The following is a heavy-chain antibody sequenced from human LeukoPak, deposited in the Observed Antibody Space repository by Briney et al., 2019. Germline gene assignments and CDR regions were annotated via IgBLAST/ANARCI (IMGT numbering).Heavy chain of an antibody. CDR3: ARQAGIAAPTDY. Sequence: GESLKISCKGSGYSFPNYWIAWVRQMPGRGLEWMGIIYPGDSDTRYSASFQGQITISAENSINTVYLQWSSLKASDSAMYYCARQAGIAAPTDYWGQGTLLTVSS. D-gene: IGHD6-13*01. J-gene: IGHJ4*02. CDR2: IYPGDSDT. V-gene: IGHV5-51*01. CDR1: GYSFPNYW.